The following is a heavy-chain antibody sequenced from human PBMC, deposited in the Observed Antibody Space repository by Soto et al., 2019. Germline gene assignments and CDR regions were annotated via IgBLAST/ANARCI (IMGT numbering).Heavy chain of an antibody. Sequence: SETLSLTCTVSGGSISSYYWSWIRQPPGKGLEWIGYIYYSGSTNYNPSLKSRVTISVDTSKNQFSLKMSSVTAADTAVYYCARLYCSGGSCSYYYNYYIDVWGKGTTVTVSS. V-gene: IGHV4-59*08. D-gene: IGHD2-15*01. CDR2: IYYSGST. CDR3: ARLYCSGGSCSYYYNYYIDV. J-gene: IGHJ6*03. CDR1: GGSISSYY.